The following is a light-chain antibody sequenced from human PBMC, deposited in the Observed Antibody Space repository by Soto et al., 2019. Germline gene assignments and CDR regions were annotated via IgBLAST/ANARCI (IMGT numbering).Light chain of an antibody. CDR3: QQSHGTPIT. V-gene: IGKV1-39*01. CDR1: QSISSY. CDR2: VAS. J-gene: IGKJ5*01. Sequence: DIHMTQSPSSLSASVLDIVTITFRASQSISSYLNWYQQKPGQAPTLLIYVASSLHSEVPSRFSGSGSGTDFTLTITSLQPEDFATYYCQQSHGTPITFGQGTRLEIK.